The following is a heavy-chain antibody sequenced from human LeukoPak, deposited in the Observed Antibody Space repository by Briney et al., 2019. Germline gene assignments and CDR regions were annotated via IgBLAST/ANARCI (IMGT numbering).Heavy chain of an antibody. CDR2: INHSGST. Sequence: SETLSPTWPPYGGSPAAYYSGCDRQPPGKGLEWIGEINHSGSTDYNPSLKSRVTISVDTSKNQFSLRLSSVTAADTSVYYCAKDYRGNYFGYWGQGTTVTVSS. CDR3: AKDYRGNYFGY. V-gene: IGHV4-34*01. J-gene: IGHJ4*03. CDR1: GGSPAAYY. D-gene: IGHD4-11*01.